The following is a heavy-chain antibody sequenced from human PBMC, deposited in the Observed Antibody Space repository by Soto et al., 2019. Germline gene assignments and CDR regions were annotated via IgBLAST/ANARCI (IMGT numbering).Heavy chain of an antibody. CDR1: GFTFSSYS. CDR2: ISSSSSYI. V-gene: IGHV3-21*01. CDR3: ARDCSDFWSGYSRPYSRYGMDV. D-gene: IGHD3-3*01. J-gene: IGHJ6*02. Sequence: EVQLVESGGGLVKPGGSLRLSCAASGFTFSSYSMNWVRQAPGKGLEWVSSISSSSSYIYYADSVKGRFTISRDNAKNSLYLQMNSLRAEDTAVYYCARDCSDFWSGYSRPYSRYGMDVWGQGTTVTVSS.